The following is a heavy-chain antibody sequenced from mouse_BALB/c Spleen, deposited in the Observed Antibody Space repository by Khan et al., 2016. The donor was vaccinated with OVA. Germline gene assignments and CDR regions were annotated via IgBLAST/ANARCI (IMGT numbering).Heavy chain of an antibody. Sequence: QVQLQQSGAELVRPGSSVKISCKASGYAFSSYWMNWMKQRSGQGLEWIGQIYPGDGDTDDNGQFKGKATLTADKSSSTAYMQLSSLTSEDSAVYFCARAYGYWYFDVWGAGTTVTVSS. CDR2: IYPGDGDT. D-gene: IGHD1-1*01. CDR1: GYAFSSYW. J-gene: IGHJ1*01. CDR3: ARAYGYWYFDV. V-gene: IGHV1-80*01.